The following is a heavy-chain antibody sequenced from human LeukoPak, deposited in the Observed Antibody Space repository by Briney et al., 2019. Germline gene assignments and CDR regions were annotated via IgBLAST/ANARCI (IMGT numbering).Heavy chain of an antibody. D-gene: IGHD2-2*02. CDR2: IYYSGST. Sequence: SETLSLTCTVSGGSISSYYWSWIRQPPGKGLEWIGYIYYSGSTNYNPSLKSRVTTSVDTSKNQFSLKLSSVTAADTAVYYCEKYLRDSGTYYFDNWGQGALVTVSS. J-gene: IGHJ4*02. V-gene: IGHV4-59*01. CDR1: GGSISSYY. CDR3: EKYLRDSGTYYFDN.